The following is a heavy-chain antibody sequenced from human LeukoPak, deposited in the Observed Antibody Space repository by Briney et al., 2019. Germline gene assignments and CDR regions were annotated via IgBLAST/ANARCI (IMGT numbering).Heavy chain of an antibody. J-gene: IGHJ4*02. CDR3: ARPSPGSGGYWYFDY. Sequence: GGSLRLSCAASGFTITTNYMNWVRQAPGKGLEWVSVIYGDDETNYADSVKGRFTISRDNAKNSLYLQMNSLRAEDTAVYYCARPSPGSGGYWYFDYWGQGTLVTVSS. CDR2: IYGDDET. CDR1: GFTITTNY. V-gene: IGHV3-66*04. D-gene: IGHD2-21*02.